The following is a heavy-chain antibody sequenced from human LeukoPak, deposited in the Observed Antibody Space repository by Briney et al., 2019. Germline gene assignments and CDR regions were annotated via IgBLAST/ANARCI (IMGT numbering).Heavy chain of an antibody. Sequence: PGGSLRLSCAASGFTFSSYGMHWVRQAPGKGLEWVAVIWYDGSNKYYADSVKGRFTISRDNSKNTLYLQMNSLRAEDTAVYYCARGYPGGPYSAAATLGIDYWGQGTLVTVSS. V-gene: IGHV3-33*01. CDR2: IWYDGSNK. CDR3: ARGYPGGPYSAAATLGIDY. CDR1: GFTFSSYG. D-gene: IGHD2-15*01. J-gene: IGHJ4*02.